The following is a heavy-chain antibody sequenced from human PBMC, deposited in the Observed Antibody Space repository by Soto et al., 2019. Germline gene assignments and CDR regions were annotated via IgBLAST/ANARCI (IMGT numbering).Heavy chain of an antibody. V-gene: IGHV1-3*01. CDR1: GYTFTSYA. CDR2: INAGNGNT. J-gene: IGHJ4*02. CDR3: ARSVGAAPSDY. Sequence: QVQLVQSGAEVKKPGASVKVSCKASGYTFTSYAMNWVRQAPGQRLEWMGWINAGNGNTKYLQKFQGRVTITRDTPASTAYMELRSLRSDDTAVYYCARSVGAAPSDYWGQGTLVTVSS. D-gene: IGHD1-26*01.